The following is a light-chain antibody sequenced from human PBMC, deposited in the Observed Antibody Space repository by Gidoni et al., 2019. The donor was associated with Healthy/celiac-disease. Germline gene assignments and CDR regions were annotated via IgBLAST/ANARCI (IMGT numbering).Light chain of an antibody. CDR2: KGS. CDR1: QSISIW. J-gene: IGKJ1*01. V-gene: IGKV1-5*03. CDR3: QKYNSYWT. Sequence: DIQLTQSPSTLSASVGDRVTITCRASQSISIWLAWYQPKPGKAPKLLIYKGSSLESGVPLRFSGSGSGTEFTLSISSLQHDDFETYHCQKYNSYWTFGQGTKVEIK.